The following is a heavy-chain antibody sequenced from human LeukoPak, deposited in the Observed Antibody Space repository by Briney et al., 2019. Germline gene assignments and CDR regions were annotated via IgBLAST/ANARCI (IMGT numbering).Heavy chain of an antibody. CDR2: ISSSSSYI. V-gene: IGHV3-21*01. J-gene: IGHJ6*04. CDR3: AELGITMIGGV. D-gene: IGHD3-10*02. Sequence: GGSLRLPCAASGFTFSSYSMNWVRQAPGKGLEWVSSISSSSSYIYYADSVKGRLTISRDNAKNSLYLQMNSLRAEDTAVYYCAELGITMIGGVWGKGTTVTISS. CDR1: GFTFSSYS.